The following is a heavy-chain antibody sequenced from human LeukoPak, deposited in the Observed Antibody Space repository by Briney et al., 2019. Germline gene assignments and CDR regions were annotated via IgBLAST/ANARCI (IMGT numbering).Heavy chain of an antibody. CDR1: GGSISSHY. Sequence: MTSETLSLTCTVSGGSISSHYWSWIRQPPGKGLEWIGYIYYSGSTNYNPSLKSRVTISVDTSKNQFSLKLSSVTAADTAVYYCAREEKRSSGWDPWGQGTLVTVSS. CDR3: AREEKRSSGWDP. J-gene: IGHJ5*02. V-gene: IGHV4-59*11. D-gene: IGHD6-19*01. CDR2: IYYSGST.